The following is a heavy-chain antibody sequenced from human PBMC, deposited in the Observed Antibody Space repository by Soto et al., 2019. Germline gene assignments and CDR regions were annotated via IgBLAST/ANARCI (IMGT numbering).Heavy chain of an antibody. CDR3: ARGQEGVVATH. Sequence: QVQLQQWGAGLLKPSETLSLNCAVNGGSLSGYYWSWIRQPPGKGLEWIGEIKDGGRTNYSPSLKSRATISSDTANNQSSRRLYSVTAADTGVYYCARGQEGVVATHWDQGTLVTVSS. V-gene: IGHV4-34*01. CDR1: GGSLSGYY. J-gene: IGHJ4*02. CDR2: IKDGGRT. D-gene: IGHD5-12*01.